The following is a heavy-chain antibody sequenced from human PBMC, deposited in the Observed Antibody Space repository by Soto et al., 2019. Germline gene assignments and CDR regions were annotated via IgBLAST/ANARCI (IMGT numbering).Heavy chain of an antibody. CDR3: ARVAVTTLNWYFDL. Sequence: SETLSLTCTVSGGSISSYYWSWIRQPPGKGLEWIGYIYYSGSTNYNPSLKSRVTISVDTSKNQFSLKLSSVTAADTAVYYSARVAVTTLNWYFDLWGRGTLVTVSS. CDR2: IYYSGST. J-gene: IGHJ2*01. V-gene: IGHV4-59*01. CDR1: GGSISSYY. D-gene: IGHD4-17*01.